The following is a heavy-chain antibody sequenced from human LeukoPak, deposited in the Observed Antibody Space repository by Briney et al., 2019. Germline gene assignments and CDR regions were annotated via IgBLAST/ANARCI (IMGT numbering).Heavy chain of an antibody. CDR2: IYYSGST. Sequence: SETLSLTCTVSGGSISSYYWSWIRQPPGKGLEWIGYIYYSGSTNYNPSLKSRVTISVDTSKNQFSLKLSSVTAADTAVYYCARGGRYCSGGGCLDHWGQGTLVTVSS. J-gene: IGHJ5*02. CDR3: ARGGRYCSGGGCLDH. V-gene: IGHV4-59*01. CDR1: GGSISSYY. D-gene: IGHD2-15*01.